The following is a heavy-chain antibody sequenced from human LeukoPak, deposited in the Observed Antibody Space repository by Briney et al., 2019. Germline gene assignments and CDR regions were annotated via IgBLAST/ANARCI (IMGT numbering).Heavy chain of an antibody. Sequence: GGSLRLSYVASGFTFSVSWMTWVRQAPWRGLEWVGNIDPDGNTKNYVDSVKGRFTFSRDNARSSLYLQMNNLRGEDTGVYYCARDPAYGALDYWGQGTLVTVSS. CDR2: IDPDGNTK. CDR3: ARDPAYGALDY. V-gene: IGHV3-7*01. J-gene: IGHJ4*02. CDR1: GFTFSVSW. D-gene: IGHD4-17*01.